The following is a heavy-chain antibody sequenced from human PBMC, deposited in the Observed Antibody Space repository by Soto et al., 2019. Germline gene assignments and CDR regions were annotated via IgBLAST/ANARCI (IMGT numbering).Heavy chain of an antibody. CDR3: AREKGAPKGGNAFDI. CDR2: ISYDGSNK. V-gene: IGHV3-30-3*01. D-gene: IGHD1-26*01. Sequence: PGGSLRLSCAASGFTFSSYAMHWVRQAPGKGLGWGAGISYDGSNKYYADSVKGRFTISRDNSKNTLYLQMNSLRAEDTAVYYCAREKGAPKGGNAFDIWGQATRVTV. CDR1: GFTFSSYA. J-gene: IGHJ3*02.